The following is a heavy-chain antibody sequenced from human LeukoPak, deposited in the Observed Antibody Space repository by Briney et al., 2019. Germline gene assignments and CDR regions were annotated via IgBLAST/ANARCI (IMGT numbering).Heavy chain of an antibody. CDR2: ISGSGGST. J-gene: IGHJ4*02. CDR3: AKPPWELRYYFDY. V-gene: IGHV3-23*01. D-gene: IGHD1-26*01. CDR1: GFTSSSYV. Sequence: GGSLRLSCAASGFTSSSYVMSWVRQSPGKGLEWVSGISGSGGSTYYADSVKGRFTISRDNSKNTLFLQMNSLRAEDTAVYYCAKPPWELRYYFDYWGQGTLVTVSS.